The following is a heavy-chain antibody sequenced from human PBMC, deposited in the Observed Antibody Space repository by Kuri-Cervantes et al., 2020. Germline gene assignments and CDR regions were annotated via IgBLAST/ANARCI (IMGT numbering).Heavy chain of an antibody. CDR2: ISSSSSYM. J-gene: IGHJ2*01. CDR3: ARVGINDYGDGGYFDL. V-gene: IGHV3-21*01. D-gene: IGHD4-17*01. Sequence: GESLKISCAASGFTFSSYSMNWVRQAPGKGLEWVSSISSSSSYMYYADSVKGRFTISRDNAKNSLYLQMNSLRAEDTAVYYCARVGINDYGDGGYFDLWGRGTLVTVSS. CDR1: GFTFSSYS.